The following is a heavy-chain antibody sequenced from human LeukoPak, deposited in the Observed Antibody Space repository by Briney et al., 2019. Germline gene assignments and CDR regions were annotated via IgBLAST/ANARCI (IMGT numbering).Heavy chain of an antibody. CDR3: ARVQEITIFY. CDR2: ISAYNGNT. CDR1: GGTFSSYA. J-gene: IGHJ4*02. V-gene: IGHV1-18*01. D-gene: IGHD3-3*01. Sequence: GASVKVSCKASGGTFSSYAISWVRQAPGQGLEWMGWISAYNGNTHYAQKLQGRVTMTTDTSTTTAYLELRGLRSDDTAVYYCARVQEITIFYWGQGTLVTVSS.